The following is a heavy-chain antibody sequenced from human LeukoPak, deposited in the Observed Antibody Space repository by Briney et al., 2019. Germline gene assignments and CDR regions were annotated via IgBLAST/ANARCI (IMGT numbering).Heavy chain of an antibody. CDR2: IWNDGSNK. J-gene: IGHJ4*02. D-gene: IGHD3-10*01. CDR3: ARASGPFDY. Sequence: PGGSLRLSCAASGFTFSGYWMSWVRQAPGKGPEWVAVIWNDGSNKYYADSVKGRFTISRDNSKNTLYLQMNSLRAEDTAVYSCARASGPFDYWGQGTLVTVSS. V-gene: IGHV3-33*08. CDR1: GFTFSGYW.